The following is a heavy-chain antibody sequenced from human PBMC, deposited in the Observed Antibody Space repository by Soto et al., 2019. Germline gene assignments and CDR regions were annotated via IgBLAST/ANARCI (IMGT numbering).Heavy chain of an antibody. CDR2: INPNSGGT. D-gene: IGHD2-2*01. CDR1: GYTFTGSY. Sequence: QVQLVQSGAEVKKPGASVKVSCKASGYTFTGSYMHWVRQAPGQGLEWMGWINPNSGGTNYAQKFQGWVTMTRDTSISTAYMELSRLRSDDTAVYYCARGGIVVVPAPHLFDYWGQGTLVTVSS. CDR3: ARGGIVVVPAPHLFDY. V-gene: IGHV1-2*04. J-gene: IGHJ4*02.